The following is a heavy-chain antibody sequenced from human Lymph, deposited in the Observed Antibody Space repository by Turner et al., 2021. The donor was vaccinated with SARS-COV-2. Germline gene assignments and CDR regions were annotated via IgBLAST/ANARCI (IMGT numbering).Heavy chain of an antibody. Sequence: QVQLVQSGAEVKKPGASVKVSCQASGYTFSSNYMHWVRQAPGQGLEWMGIINPSGGSTSYAQKFQGRVTMTGNTSTSTVYMELSSLRSEDTAVYYCARDFHCIPSSNSCDYWGQGTLVTVSS. CDR3: ARDFHCIPSSNSCDY. V-gene: IGHV1-46*01. J-gene: IGHJ4*02. CDR1: GYTFSSNY. CDR2: INPSGGST. D-gene: IGHD2-2*01.